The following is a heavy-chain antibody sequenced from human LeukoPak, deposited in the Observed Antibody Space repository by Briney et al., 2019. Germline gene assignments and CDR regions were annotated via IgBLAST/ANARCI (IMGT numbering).Heavy chain of an antibody. V-gene: IGHV1-18*01. CDR3: ARVPLVTHNWFDP. CDR1: GYTFTSYG. Sequence: ASVKVSCKASGYTFTSYGISWVRQAPGHGLEWMGWISAYNGNTKFAQKLQGRVTMTTDPSTSTAYMELRSLRSDDTAIYYCARVPLVTHNWFDPWGQGTLVTVSS. J-gene: IGHJ5*02. D-gene: IGHD6-6*01. CDR2: ISAYNGNT.